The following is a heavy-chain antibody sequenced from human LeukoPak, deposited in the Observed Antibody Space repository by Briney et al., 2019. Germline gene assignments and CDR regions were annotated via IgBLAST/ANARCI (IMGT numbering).Heavy chain of an antibody. D-gene: IGHD1-26*01. CDR3: ASGYVGAITPYYFDY. V-gene: IGHV1-2*04. Sequence: ASVKVSCKASGYTFTGYYMHWVRQVPGQGLEWMGWINPNSGGTNYAQKFQGWVTMTRDTSISTAYMELSRLRSDDTAVYYCASGYVGAITPYYFDYWGQGTLVTVSS. J-gene: IGHJ4*02. CDR1: GYTFTGYY. CDR2: INPNSGGT.